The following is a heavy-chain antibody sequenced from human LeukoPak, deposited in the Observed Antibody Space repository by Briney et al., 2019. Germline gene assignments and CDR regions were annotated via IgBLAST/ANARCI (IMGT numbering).Heavy chain of an antibody. V-gene: IGHV3-23*01. Sequence: GGSLRLSCTASGFTFISYAMSWVRQAPGKGLEWVSSIGESGDTSYYADSVKGLFTISRDNSKNTLYLQMSSLRVEDTAVYYCAQLLDDNPIRWYFGLWGRGTLVTVSS. CDR3: AQLLDDNPIRWYFGL. CDR1: GFTFISYA. J-gene: IGHJ2*01. CDR2: IGESGDTS. D-gene: IGHD1-14*01.